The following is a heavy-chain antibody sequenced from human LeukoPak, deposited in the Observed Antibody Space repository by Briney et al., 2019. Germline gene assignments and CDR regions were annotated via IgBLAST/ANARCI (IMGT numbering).Heavy chain of an antibody. CDR2: MSPNSGNT. CDR3: ARGRGSSSWRFYYYYGMDV. J-gene: IGHJ6*02. V-gene: IGHV1-8*01. D-gene: IGHD6-13*01. CDR1: GYTFTSYD. Sequence: GASVKVSCKASGYTFTSYDINWVRQATGQGLEWMGWMSPNSGNTGYAQKFQGRVTMTRSTSISTAYMELSSLRSEDTAVYYCARGRGSSSWRFYYYYGMDVWGQGTTVTVSS.